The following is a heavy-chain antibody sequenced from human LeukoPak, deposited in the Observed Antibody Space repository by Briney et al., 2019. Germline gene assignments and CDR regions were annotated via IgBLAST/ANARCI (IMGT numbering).Heavy chain of an antibody. Sequence: SETLSLTCTVSGGSISSGGYYWSWIRQPPGKGLEWIGYIYYSGSTNYNPSLKSRVTISVDTSKNQFSLKLSSVTAADTAVYYCARYYDSSGLTCWGQGTLVTVSS. V-gene: IGHV4-61*08. CDR1: GGSISSGGYY. D-gene: IGHD3-22*01. J-gene: IGHJ4*02. CDR3: ARYYDSSGLTC. CDR2: IYYSGST.